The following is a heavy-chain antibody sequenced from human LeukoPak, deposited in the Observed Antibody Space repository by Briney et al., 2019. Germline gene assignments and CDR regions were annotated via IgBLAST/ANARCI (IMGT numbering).Heavy chain of an antibody. CDR3: ARVDYYDSSGYYSVGYFDY. Sequence: TSETLSLTCAVYGGSFSGYYWSWIRQPPGKGLEWIGEINHSGGTNYNPSLKSRVTISVDTSKNQFSLKLSSVTAADTAVYYCARVDYYDSSGYYSVGYFDYWGQGTLVTVSS. V-gene: IGHV4-34*01. CDR2: INHSGGT. CDR1: GGSFSGYY. D-gene: IGHD3-22*01. J-gene: IGHJ4*02.